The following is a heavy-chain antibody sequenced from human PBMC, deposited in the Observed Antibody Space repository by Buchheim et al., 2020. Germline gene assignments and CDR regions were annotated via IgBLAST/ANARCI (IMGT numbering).Heavy chain of an antibody. CDR3: AKGQGSGTYSPFDY. D-gene: IGHD3-10*01. Sequence: EVQLLESGGGLVQPGGSLRLSCAASGFTFTSYAMSWVRQAPGKGLEWVSAISGSGGNTYYADSVKGRFTISTGPSENTLSLQMNSLRAEDTAVYYCAKGQGSGTYSPFDYWGQGTL. J-gene: IGHJ4*02. CDR2: ISGSGGNT. V-gene: IGHV3-23*01. CDR1: GFTFTSYA.